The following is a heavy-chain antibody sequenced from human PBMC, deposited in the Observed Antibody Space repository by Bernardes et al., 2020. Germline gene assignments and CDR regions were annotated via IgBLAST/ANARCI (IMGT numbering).Heavy chain of an antibody. J-gene: IGHJ4*02. CDR2: IYPIDSDI. D-gene: IGHD3-22*01. V-gene: IGHV5-51*01. CDR3: ARRDYYDGDAYGY. Sequence: GESLKISCQGSGYNFATDWIAWVRQMPGQGLEWMGMIYPIDSDIRYSPSFQGQVTISADESIGTAYLQWSSLKASDTAMYYCARRDYYDGDAYGYWGQGTLVTVSS. CDR1: GYNFATDW.